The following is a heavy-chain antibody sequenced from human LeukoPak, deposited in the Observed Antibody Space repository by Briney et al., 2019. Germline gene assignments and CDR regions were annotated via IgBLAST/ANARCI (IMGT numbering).Heavy chain of an antibody. J-gene: IGHJ4*02. CDR2: SSGDDDGI. CDR3: TIDLKTGCSSGWYFGY. D-gene: IGHD6-19*01. V-gene: IGHV3-23*01. CDR1: GLSLKNFS. Sequence: GGSLRLSCPASGLSLKNFSMRWVRQAPGKGLDWLAVSSGDDDGIHYADYVRERLVISTDNSENTSYLHMHSLRAEDRAVYYCTIDLKTGCSSGWYFGYWGQGSLVTVSS.